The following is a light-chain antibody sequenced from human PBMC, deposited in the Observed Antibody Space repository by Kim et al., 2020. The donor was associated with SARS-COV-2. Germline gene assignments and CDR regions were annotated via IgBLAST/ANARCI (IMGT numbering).Light chain of an antibody. Sequence: QNATLTCTGNSNNVGYQGEAGLHHRPGHPPKLLFYRNSNRPSGISDRLSASWSGSTASLTISGLQPEDEADYFCIAWDISLSAWVFGGGTKLTVL. V-gene: IGLV10-54*01. CDR2: RNS. CDR3: IAWDISLSAWV. CDR1: SNNVGYQG. J-gene: IGLJ2*01.